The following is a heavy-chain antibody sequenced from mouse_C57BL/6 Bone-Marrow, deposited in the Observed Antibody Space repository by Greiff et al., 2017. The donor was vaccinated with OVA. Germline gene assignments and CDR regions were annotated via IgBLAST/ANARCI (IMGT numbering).Heavy chain of an antibody. CDR1: GFSLTSYA. Sequence: QVQLKESGPGLVAPSQSLSITCTVSGFSLTSYAISWVRQPPGKGLEWLGVIWTGGGTKYNSALKSRLSISKDNSKSQVFLKMNSLQTDDTARYYCARKSSTVVDAMDYWGQGTSVTVSS. V-gene: IGHV2-9-1*01. J-gene: IGHJ4*01. CDR3: ARKSSTVVDAMDY. CDR2: IWTGGGT. D-gene: IGHD1-1*01.